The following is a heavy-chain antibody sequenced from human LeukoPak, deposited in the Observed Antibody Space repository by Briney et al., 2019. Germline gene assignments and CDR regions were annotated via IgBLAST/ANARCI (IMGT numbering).Heavy chain of an antibody. J-gene: IGHJ4*02. V-gene: IGHV4-39*01. CDR1: GGSISSTSYY. CDR2: IYYSGST. Sequence: PSETLSLTCTVSGGSISSTSYYWGWIRQPPGKGPEWIGSIYYSGSTYYNTSLKSRLTISVDTSKNQFSLKLDSVTAADTDGYFCAGDSSGCKWGQGTLVTVSS. CDR3: AGDSSGCK. D-gene: IGHD3-22*01.